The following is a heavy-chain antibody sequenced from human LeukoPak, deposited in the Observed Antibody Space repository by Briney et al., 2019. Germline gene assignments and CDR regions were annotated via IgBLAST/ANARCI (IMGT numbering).Heavy chain of an antibody. V-gene: IGHV1-2*06. Sequence: PGASVKVSCKASGYTFTGYCMHWVRQAPGQGLEWMGRINPNSGGTNYAQKFQGRVTMTRDTSISAAYMELSRLRSDDTAVYYCARVSSGSHFDYWGQGTLVTVSS. CDR3: ARVSSGSHFDY. J-gene: IGHJ4*02. CDR2: INPNSGGT. D-gene: IGHD1-26*01. CDR1: GYTFTGYC.